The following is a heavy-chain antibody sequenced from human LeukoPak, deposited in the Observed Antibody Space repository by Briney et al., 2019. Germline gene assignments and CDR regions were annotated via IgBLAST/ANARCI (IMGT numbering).Heavy chain of an antibody. D-gene: IGHD5-12*01. CDR1: GFTFSSYG. Sequence: GGSLRLSCAASGFTFSSYGMHWVRQAPGKGLEWVAVISYDGSNKYYADSVKGRFTISRDNSKNTLYLQMNSLRAEDTAVYYRAKDRRWLHLNFDYWGQGTLVTVSS. CDR3: AKDRRWLHLNFDY. CDR2: ISYDGSNK. V-gene: IGHV3-30*18. J-gene: IGHJ4*02.